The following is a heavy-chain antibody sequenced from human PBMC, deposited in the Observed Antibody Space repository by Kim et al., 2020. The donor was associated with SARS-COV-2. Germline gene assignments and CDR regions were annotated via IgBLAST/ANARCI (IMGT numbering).Heavy chain of an antibody. D-gene: IGHD1-26*01. J-gene: IGHJ4*02. CDR2: N. CDR3: ARDGRVGFDY. Sequence: NYYAGSGKGRFTISRDNSKNTLYLQMNSLRAEDTAVYYCARDGRVGFDYWGQGTLVTVSS. V-gene: IGHV3-33*01.